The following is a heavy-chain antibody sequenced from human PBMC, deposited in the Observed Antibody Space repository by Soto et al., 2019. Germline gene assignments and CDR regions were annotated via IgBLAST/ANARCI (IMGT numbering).Heavy chain of an antibody. CDR1: GGSINSSNW. J-gene: IGHJ5*02. CDR3: AGYYGSGSYYLDGFDP. V-gene: IGHV4-4*02. Sequence: QVQLQESGPGLVKPSGTLSLTCAVSGGSINSSNWWTWVRQPPGQGLAWIGAIYHSGRTNYNPSLESRVTISIVTSKNRFSLKLASVTAADTAVYYCAGYYGSGSYYLDGFDPWGQGTLVTVSS. CDR2: IYHSGRT. D-gene: IGHD3-10*01.